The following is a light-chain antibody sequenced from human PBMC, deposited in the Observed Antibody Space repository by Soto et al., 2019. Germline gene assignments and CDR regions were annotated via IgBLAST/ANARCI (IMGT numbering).Light chain of an antibody. V-gene: IGKV3-20*01. CDR3: QQYGSPIT. Sequence: EIVLTQSPGTLSLSPGEITTLSCRASQSVSSSYLAWYQQKPGQATRLLIYGASSRATGIPDRFSGSGSGTDFTLTISRLEPEDFAVYYCQQYGSPITFGQGTRLEIK. J-gene: IGKJ5*01. CDR1: QSVSSSY. CDR2: GAS.